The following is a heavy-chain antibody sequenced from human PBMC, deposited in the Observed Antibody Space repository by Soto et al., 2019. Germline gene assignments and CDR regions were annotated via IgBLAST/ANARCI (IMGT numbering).Heavy chain of an antibody. CDR2: ISAYNGNT. Sequence: ASVKVSCTASGYTFTSYAMHGVRQAPGQRLEWMGWISAYNGNTNYAQKLQGRVTMTTDTSTSTAYMELRSLRSDDTAVYYCARVRRCRSSTGSHNYYYYYMDVWGKGTTVTVSS. CDR1: GYTFTSYA. CDR3: ARVRRCRSSTGSHNYYYYYMDV. J-gene: IGHJ6*03. V-gene: IGHV1-18*01. D-gene: IGHD6-6*01.